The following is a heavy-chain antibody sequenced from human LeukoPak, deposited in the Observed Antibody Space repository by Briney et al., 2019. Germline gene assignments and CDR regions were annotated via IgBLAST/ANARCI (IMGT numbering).Heavy chain of an antibody. CDR2: ISYDGSNK. CDR1: GFTFSSST. V-gene: IGHV3-30*04. J-gene: IGHJ6*02. CDR3: ASPQVDSSGYFGGWGMDV. D-gene: IGHD3-22*01. Sequence: GRSLRLSCAASGFTFSSSTMHWVRQAPGKGLEWVALISYDGSNKYFADSVKGRFTISRDNSKSTLYLQMNSLRAEDTAVYNCASPQVDSSGYFGGWGMDVWGQGTTVTVSS.